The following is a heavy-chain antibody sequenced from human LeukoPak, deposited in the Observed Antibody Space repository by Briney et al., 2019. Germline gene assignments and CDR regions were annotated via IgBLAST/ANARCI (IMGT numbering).Heavy chain of an antibody. J-gene: IGHJ4*02. V-gene: IGHV3-23*01. D-gene: IGHD2-2*01. CDR1: GFTFSSYA. CDR2: IGGSGGST. CDR3: AKPVGYCSRNSCYFDY. Sequence: GGSLRLSCAASGFTFSSYAMSWVRQAPGKGLEWVSAIGGSGGSTYYADSVKGRFTISRDNSKNTLYLQMNSLRAEDTAEYYCAKPVGYCSRNSCYFDYGGQGPLVTVSS.